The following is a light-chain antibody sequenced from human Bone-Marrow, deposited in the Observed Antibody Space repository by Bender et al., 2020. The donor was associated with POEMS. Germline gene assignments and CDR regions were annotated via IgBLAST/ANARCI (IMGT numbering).Light chain of an antibody. V-gene: IGLV2-14*01. CDR1: SSDVGGFVY. CDR2: DVS. J-gene: IGLJ1*01. Sequence: QSALTQPASVSGSPGQSITISCTGTSSDVGGFVYVSWYQQHPGKVPKLIIYDVSNRPSGVSNRFSGSKSGNTASLNSTGRQAEDVAGDYCNSYTTTNTPYVYGTGAKVTVL. CDR3: NSYTTTNTPYV.